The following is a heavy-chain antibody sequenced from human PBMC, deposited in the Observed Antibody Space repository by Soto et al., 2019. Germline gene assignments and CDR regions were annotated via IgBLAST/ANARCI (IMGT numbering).Heavy chain of an antibody. CDR1: GYSFTSYW. V-gene: IGHV5-51*01. J-gene: IGHJ5*02. CDR2: IYPGDSDT. D-gene: IGHD6-13*01. Sequence: GASLKISCQGSGYSFTSYWIGWVRQMPGKGLEWMGIIYPGDSDTRYSPSFQGQVTISADKSISTAYLQWSSLKASDTAMYYCARLSSSSRTENWFDPWGQGTLVTVSS. CDR3: ARLSSSSRTENWFDP.